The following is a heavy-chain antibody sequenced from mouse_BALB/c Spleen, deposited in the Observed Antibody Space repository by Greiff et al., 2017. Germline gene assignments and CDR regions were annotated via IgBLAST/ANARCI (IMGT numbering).Heavy chain of an antibody. V-gene: IGHV3-2*02. CDR3: ARGGGFAY. CDR1: GYSITSDYA. CDR2: ISYSGST. J-gene: IGHJ3*01. Sequence: EVQLVESGPGLVKPSQSLSLTCTVTGYSITSDYAWNWIRQFPGNKLEWMGYISYSGSTSYNPSLKSRISITRDTSKNQFFLQLNSVTTEDTATYYCARGGGFAYWGQGTLVTVSA.